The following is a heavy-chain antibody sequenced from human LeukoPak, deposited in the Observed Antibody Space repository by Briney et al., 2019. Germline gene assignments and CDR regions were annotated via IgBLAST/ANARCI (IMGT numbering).Heavy chain of an antibody. D-gene: IGHD5-24*01. J-gene: IGHJ5*02. CDR1: GFTFDDYG. Sequence: GGSLRLSCAASGFTFDDYGMTWVRQAPGKVLEWVSLIYSGGSTYYADSVKGRFTISRDNSKNTLYLQMNSLRAEDTAVYYCARVVEMATIWSWGQGTLVTVSS. CDR3: ARVVEMATIWS. V-gene: IGHV3-66*01. CDR2: IYSGGST.